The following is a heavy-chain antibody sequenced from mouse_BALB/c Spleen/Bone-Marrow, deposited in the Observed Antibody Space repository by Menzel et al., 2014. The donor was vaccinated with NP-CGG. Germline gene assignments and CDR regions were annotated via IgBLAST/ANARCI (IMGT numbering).Heavy chain of an antibody. CDR3: AKLGRSYYYFDV. Sequence: VHLVESGPGLVAPSQSLSITCTVSGFSLTDYGVSWIRPPPGKGLEWLGVIWGGGSTYYNSALKSRLSISKDNSKSQVFLKMNSLQTVDTAMYYCAKLGRSYYYFDVWGAGTTVTVSS. J-gene: IGHJ1*01. CDR1: GFSLTDYG. V-gene: IGHV2-6-5*01. CDR2: IWGGGST. D-gene: IGHD1-1*01.